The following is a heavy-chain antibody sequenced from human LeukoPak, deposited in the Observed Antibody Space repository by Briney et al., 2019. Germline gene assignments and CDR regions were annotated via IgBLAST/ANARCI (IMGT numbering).Heavy chain of an antibody. CDR3: ARDGRTRGWQWLNRFDY. J-gene: IGHJ4*02. D-gene: IGHD6-19*01. V-gene: IGHV1-69*05. Sequence: SVKVSCKASGGTFSSYAISWVPQDPGQRLEWMGGIIPIFGTANYAQKFQGRVTITTDESTSTAYMELSSLRSEDTAVYYCARDGRTRGWQWLNRFDYWGQGTLVTVSS. CDR2: IIPIFGTA. CDR1: GGTFSSYA.